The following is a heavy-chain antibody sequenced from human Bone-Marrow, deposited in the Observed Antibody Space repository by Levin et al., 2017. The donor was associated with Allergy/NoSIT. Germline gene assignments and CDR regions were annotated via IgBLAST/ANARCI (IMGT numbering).Heavy chain of an antibody. CDR2: INQDGSQK. J-gene: IGHJ6*02. CDR1: EFSFSSYW. V-gene: IGHV3-7*01. CDR3: ARDDRGRAIPNYDGMDV. Sequence: GGSLRLSCAASEFSFSSYWMNWVRLAPGKGLEWVANINQDGSQKYYVDSVKGRFTVSRDNAKNSLFLQMNSLRVDDTAIYYCARDDRGRAIPNYDGMDVWGQGTTVTVSS. D-gene: IGHD3-16*01.